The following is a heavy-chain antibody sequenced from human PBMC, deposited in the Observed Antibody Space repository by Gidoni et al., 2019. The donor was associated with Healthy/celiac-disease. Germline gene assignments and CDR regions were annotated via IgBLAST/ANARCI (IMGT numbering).Heavy chain of an antibody. D-gene: IGHD2-2*01. V-gene: IGHV3-30*18. CDR1: GFTFSSYG. J-gene: IGHJ6*04. Sequence: QVQLVESGGGVVQPGRSLRLSCAASGFTFSSYGMHWVRQAPGKGLEWVAVISYEGSNKYYADSVKGRFTISRDNSKNTLYLQMNSLRAEDTAVYYCAKDLWDIVVVPAARGYYYYYGMDVWGKGTTVTVSS. CDR2: ISYEGSNK. CDR3: AKDLWDIVVVPAARGYYYYYGMDV.